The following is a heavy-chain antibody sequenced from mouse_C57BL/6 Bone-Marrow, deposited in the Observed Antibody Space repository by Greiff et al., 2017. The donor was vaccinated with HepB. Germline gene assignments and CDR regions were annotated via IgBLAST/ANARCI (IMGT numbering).Heavy chain of an antibody. CDR3: TKRRYYGFAY. J-gene: IGHJ3*01. CDR1: GYTFTDYE. V-gene: IGHV1-15*01. CDR2: IDPETGGT. D-gene: IGHD1-1*01. Sequence: QVQLQQSGAELVRPGASVTLSCKASGYTFTDYEMHWVKQTPVHGLEWIGAIDPETGGTAYNQKFKGKAILTADKSSSTAYMELRSLTSEDSAVYYCTKRRYYGFAYWGQGTLVTVSA.